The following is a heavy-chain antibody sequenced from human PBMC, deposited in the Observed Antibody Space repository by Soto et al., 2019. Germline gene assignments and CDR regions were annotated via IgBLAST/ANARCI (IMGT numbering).Heavy chain of an antibody. CDR3: ARDLAGWGPSPRGGFDP. Sequence: EVQLLESGGGLVQPGGSLRLSCAASGFTFSKYTMNWVRQAPGKGLEWVSGVSDSGAGTYYADSVKARFTISRDNSKSMRFLHMNSLRADDTAVYFCARDLAGWGPSPRGGFDPWGQGTLVTVSS. D-gene: IGHD3-16*01. V-gene: IGHV3-23*01. CDR1: GFTFSKYT. J-gene: IGHJ5*02. CDR2: VSDSGAGT.